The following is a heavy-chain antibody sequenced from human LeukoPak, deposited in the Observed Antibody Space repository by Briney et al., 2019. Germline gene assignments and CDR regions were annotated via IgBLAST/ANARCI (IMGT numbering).Heavy chain of an antibody. Sequence: SETLSLTCTVSGGSISSGGYYWSWIRQHPGKGLEWIGYIYYSGSTYYNPSLKSRVTISVDTSKNQFSLKLSSVTAADPAVYYCATNHCSSTSCYGADYYYGMDVWGQGTTVTVSS. CDR1: GGSISSGGYY. V-gene: IGHV4-31*03. J-gene: IGHJ6*02. D-gene: IGHD2-2*01. CDR3: ATNHCSSTSCYGADYYYGMDV. CDR2: IYYSGST.